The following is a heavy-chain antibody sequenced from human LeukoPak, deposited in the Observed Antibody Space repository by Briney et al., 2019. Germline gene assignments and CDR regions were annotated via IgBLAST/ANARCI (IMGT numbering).Heavy chain of an antibody. CDR3: ARGSGSYPDC. D-gene: IGHD1-26*01. V-gene: IGHV1-18*01. CDR1: GGTVSSYA. J-gene: IGHJ4*02. Sequence: ASVKVSCKASGGTVSSYAISWVRQAPGQGLEWMGWISAYNGNTNYAQKLQGRVTMTTDTSTSTAYMELRSLRSDDTAVYYCARGSGSYPDCWGQGTLVTVSS. CDR2: ISAYNGNT.